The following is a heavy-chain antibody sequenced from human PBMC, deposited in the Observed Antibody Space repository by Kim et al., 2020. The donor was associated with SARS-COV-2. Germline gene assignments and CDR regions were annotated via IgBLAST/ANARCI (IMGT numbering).Heavy chain of an antibody. CDR2: INHSGST. V-gene: IGHV4-34*01. CDR1: GGSFSGYY. D-gene: IGHD3-10*01. J-gene: IGHJ5*02. CDR3: ARFARGSRGFYALNWFDP. Sequence: SETLSLTCAVYGGSFSGYYWSWIRQPPGKGLEWIGEINHSGSTNYNPSLKSRVTISVDTSKNQFSLKLSSVTAADTAVYYCARFARGSRGFYALNWFDPWGQGTLVTVSS.